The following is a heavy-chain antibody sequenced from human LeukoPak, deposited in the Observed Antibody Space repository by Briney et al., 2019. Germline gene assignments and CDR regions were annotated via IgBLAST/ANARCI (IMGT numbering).Heavy chain of an antibody. D-gene: IGHD3-9*01. CDR1: GGSISSYY. Sequence: SETLSLTCTVSGGSISSYYWSWIRQPPGKGLEWIGYIYYSGSTNYNPSLKSRVTISVDTSKNQFSLKLSSVTAADTAVYYCARVLLRYFDWFPYFDYWGQGTLVTVSS. V-gene: IGHV4-59*01. CDR3: ARVLLRYFDWFPYFDY. J-gene: IGHJ4*02. CDR2: IYYSGST.